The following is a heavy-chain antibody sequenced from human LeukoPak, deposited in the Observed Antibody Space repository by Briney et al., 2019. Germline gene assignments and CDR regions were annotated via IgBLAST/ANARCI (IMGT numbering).Heavy chain of an antibody. D-gene: IGHD6-13*01. CDR1: GGTFSSYA. Sequence: SVKVSCKASGGTFSSYAISWVRQAPGQGLEWMGRIIPILGIANYAQKFQGRVTITADKSTSTAYMELSSLRSEDTAVYYCARDSGIAAVHYWGQGTLVTVSS. V-gene: IGHV1-69*04. CDR2: IIPILGIA. J-gene: IGHJ4*02. CDR3: ARDSGIAAVHY.